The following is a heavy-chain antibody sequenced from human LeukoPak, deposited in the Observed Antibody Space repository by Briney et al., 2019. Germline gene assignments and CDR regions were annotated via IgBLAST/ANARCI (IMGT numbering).Heavy chain of an antibody. V-gene: IGHV3-30-3*01. CDR2: ISYDGSNR. J-gene: IGHJ4*02. Sequence: GGSLRLSCAASGFTFSSYAMHWVRQAPAKGLEGVAVISYDGSNRYYADSVKGRFTISRDNSKNTLYLQMNSLRAEDTAVYYCARACRGVRGVIRSPGDYWGQGTLVTVSS. CDR3: ARACRGVRGVIRSPGDY. CDR1: GFTFSSYA. D-gene: IGHD3-10*02.